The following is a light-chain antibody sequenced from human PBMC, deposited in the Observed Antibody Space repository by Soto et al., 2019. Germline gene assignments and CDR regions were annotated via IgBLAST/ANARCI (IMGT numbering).Light chain of an antibody. CDR1: KDINNC. V-gene: IGKV1-33*01. Sequence: DIQMTQTPSSLSASVGDRVTITRQASKDINNCLNWYYQKPGKAPTLLIYDASNLETGVPSRFTGSGSGTHFTLTISSLQPEDTATYYCQQYDNLPLTFGPGTKVEIK. CDR3: QQYDNLPLT. J-gene: IGKJ3*01. CDR2: DAS.